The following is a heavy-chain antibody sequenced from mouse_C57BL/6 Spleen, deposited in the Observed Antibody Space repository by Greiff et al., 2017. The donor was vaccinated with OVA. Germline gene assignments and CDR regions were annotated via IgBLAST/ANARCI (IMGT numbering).Heavy chain of an antibody. CDR2: INPSTGGT. CDR1: GYSFTGYY. Sequence: VQLKESGPELVKPGASVKISCKASGYSFTGYYMNWVKQSPEKSLEWIGEINPSTGGTTYNQKFKAKATLTVDKSSSTAYMQLKSLTSEDSAVYYCARGDYGSSYEAMDYWGQGTSVTVSS. V-gene: IGHV1-42*01. CDR3: ARGDYGSSYEAMDY. J-gene: IGHJ4*01. D-gene: IGHD1-1*01.